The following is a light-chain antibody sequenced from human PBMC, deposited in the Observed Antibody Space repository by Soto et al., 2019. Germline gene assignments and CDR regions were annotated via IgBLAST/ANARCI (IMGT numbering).Light chain of an antibody. J-gene: IGKJ5*01. Sequence: ETVLTQSPATLSLSPGESATLSCRASQSVSTYLAWYQQKPGQAPRLLIYDASNRVTGIPDRFRGSGSGTDFTLTISSLEPDDFAVYYCQQRSNWQITFGQGTRLEIK. V-gene: IGKV3-11*01. CDR3: QQRSNWQIT. CDR2: DAS. CDR1: QSVSTY.